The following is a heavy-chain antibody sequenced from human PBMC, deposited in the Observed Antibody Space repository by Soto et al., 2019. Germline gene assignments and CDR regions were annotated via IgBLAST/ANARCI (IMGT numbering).Heavy chain of an antibody. CDR1: DGSINSSY. Sequence: SETLSLTCTVSDGSINSSYWTWIRQPPGKGLEWIGYVHYRGGTNYNPSLRSRVTMSLDTSKNQFSLKLSSVTAADTAVYYCARRDILTGPWGFDPWGQGTLVTVSS. CDR3: ARRDILTGPWGFDP. J-gene: IGHJ5*02. CDR2: VHYRGGT. V-gene: IGHV4-59*08. D-gene: IGHD3-9*01.